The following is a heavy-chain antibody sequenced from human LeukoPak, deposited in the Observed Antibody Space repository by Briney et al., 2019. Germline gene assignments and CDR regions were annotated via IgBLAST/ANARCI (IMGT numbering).Heavy chain of an antibody. J-gene: IGHJ4*02. CDR1: GFTFSSYG. CDR3: ARGGSYSVAPFDY. V-gene: IGHV3-33*01. CDR2: IWYDGSNK. Sequence: GGSLRLSCAASGFTFSSYGMHWVRQAPGKGLEWVAVIWYDGSNKCYADSVKGRFTISRDNSKNTLYLQMNSLRAEDTAVYYCARGGSYSVAPFDYWGQGTLVTVSS. D-gene: IGHD1-26*01.